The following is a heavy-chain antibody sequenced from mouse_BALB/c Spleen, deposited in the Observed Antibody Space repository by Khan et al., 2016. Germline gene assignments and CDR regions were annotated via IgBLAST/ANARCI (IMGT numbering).Heavy chain of an antibody. V-gene: IGHV3-8*02. J-gene: IGHJ3*01. CDR1: GDSITSGY. CDR3: ATSYYYGYAFDY. Sequence: EVQLQESGPSLAKPSQTLSLTCSVTGDSITSGYWNWIRKFPGNKLDFMGYISHSGNSYSNPSLKSRISITRDTSKNQYYLQFNSVTTEDTATYSCATSYYYGYAFDYWGQGTLLTVSA. D-gene: IGHD1-2*01. CDR2: ISHSGNS.